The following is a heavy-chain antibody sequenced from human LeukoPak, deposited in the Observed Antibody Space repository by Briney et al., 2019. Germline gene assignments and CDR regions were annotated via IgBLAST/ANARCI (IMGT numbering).Heavy chain of an antibody. V-gene: IGHV3-9*01. CDR2: ISWNSGSI. CDR1: GFIFSTYR. CDR3: AKVIAAAGTKWAFDY. J-gene: IGHJ4*02. Sequence: PGGSLRLSCAASGFIFSTYRMTWVRQAPGKGLEWVSGISWNSGSIGYADSVKGRFTISRDNAKNSLYLQMNSLRAEDTALYYCAKVIAAAGTKWAFDYWGQGTLVTVSS. D-gene: IGHD6-13*01.